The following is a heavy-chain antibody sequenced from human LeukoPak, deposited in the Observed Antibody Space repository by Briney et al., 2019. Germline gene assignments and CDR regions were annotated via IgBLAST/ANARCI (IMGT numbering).Heavy chain of an antibody. J-gene: IGHJ5*02. Sequence: GGSLRLSCAASGFTFSSYWMSWVRQAPGKGLEWVANIKQDGSEKYYVDSVKGRFTISRDNAKNSLYLQMNSLRAEDTAVYYCARDWDHQSLPTQLNWFDPWGQGTLVTVSS. CDR3: ARDWDHQSLPTQLNWFDP. D-gene: IGHD1-1*01. CDR1: GFTFSSYW. CDR2: IKQDGSEK. V-gene: IGHV3-7*01.